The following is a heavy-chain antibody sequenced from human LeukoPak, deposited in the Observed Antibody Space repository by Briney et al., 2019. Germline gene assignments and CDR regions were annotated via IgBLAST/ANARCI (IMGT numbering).Heavy chain of an antibody. CDR3: ASYDFLGGFDY. V-gene: IGHV4-4*09. D-gene: IGHD3-3*01. CDR2: IYTSGSI. CDR1: GGSISSYY. Sequence: SETLSLTCTVSGGSISSYYWSCIRQPPGKGLEWIGYIYTSGSINFNPSLKSRVTISVDTSKHQFSLKLSSVTAADTAVYYCASYDFLGGFDYWGQGTLVTVSS. J-gene: IGHJ4*02.